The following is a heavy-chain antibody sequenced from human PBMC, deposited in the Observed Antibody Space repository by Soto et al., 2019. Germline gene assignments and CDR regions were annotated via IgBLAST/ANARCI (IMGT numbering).Heavy chain of an antibody. CDR2: ISTSSSYI. CDR3: VRDLLGSGGHFDY. CDR1: GFTFNPYN. V-gene: IGHV3-21*01. Sequence: TGGSLRLSCEGSGFTFNPYNMNWVRQAPGKGLEWVASISTSSSYIYYAASVEGRFTVSRDNAKNSLYLQMSDLRAEDTAVYHCVRDLLGSGGHFDYWGQGTPVTVSS. J-gene: IGHJ4*02. D-gene: IGHD7-27*01.